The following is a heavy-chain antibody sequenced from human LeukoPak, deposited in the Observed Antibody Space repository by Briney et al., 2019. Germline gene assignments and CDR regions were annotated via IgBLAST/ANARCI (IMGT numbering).Heavy chain of an antibody. D-gene: IGHD6-19*01. Sequence: GAPVKVSCKASGYTFTSYGISWVRQAPGQGLEGMGWISAYNGNTNYAQKLQGRVTMTTDTSTSTAYMELRSLRSDDTAVYYCARDERQWLVPDAFDIWGQGTMVTVSS. CDR3: ARDERQWLVPDAFDI. CDR1: GYTFTSYG. CDR2: ISAYNGNT. J-gene: IGHJ3*02. V-gene: IGHV1-18*04.